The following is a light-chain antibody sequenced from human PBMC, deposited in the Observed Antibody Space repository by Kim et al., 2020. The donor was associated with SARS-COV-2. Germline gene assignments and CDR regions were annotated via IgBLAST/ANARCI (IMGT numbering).Light chain of an antibody. CDR1: QSVSSK. V-gene: IGKV3-15*01. J-gene: IGKJ4*01. Sequence: SPGEKATPSCRASQSVSSKLAWYQQKLGQAPRLLIYGASTRATGIPVRFSGSGSGTEFTLTISSLQSEDIAVYYCQQYNNWPPLTFGGGTKVDIK. CDR2: GAS. CDR3: QQYNNWPPLT.